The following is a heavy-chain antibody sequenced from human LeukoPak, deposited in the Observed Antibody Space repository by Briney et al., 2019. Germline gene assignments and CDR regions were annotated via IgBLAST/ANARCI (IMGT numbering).Heavy chain of an antibody. CDR2: INQDGSEK. V-gene: IGHV3-7*03. D-gene: IGHD2-15*01. J-gene: IGHJ4*02. CDR3: ARDEDLAAAY. CDR1: GFTSFRSW. Sequence: PGGSLRLSCAASGFTSFRSWMSWVRQAPGKGLEWVANINQDGSEKYYMDSVKGRFTISRDNAKNTLYLQMNSLRADDTAVYYCARDEDLAAAYWGQGTLVTISS.